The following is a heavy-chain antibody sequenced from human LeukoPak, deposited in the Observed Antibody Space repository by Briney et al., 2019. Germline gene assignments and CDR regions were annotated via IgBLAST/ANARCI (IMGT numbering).Heavy chain of an antibody. CDR3: ARCGPGSTSCYNKGNIGMDV. Sequence: ASVKVSCKSSGYTFTSYAMHWVRQAPGQKLEWMGWINAGNGDTKYSQKFQGRVTITRDTSASTAYMELSSLGSEDTAVYYCARCGPGSTSCYNKGNIGMDVWGKGTTVTVSS. CDR1: GYTFTSYA. CDR2: INAGNGDT. V-gene: IGHV1-3*01. J-gene: IGHJ6*04. D-gene: IGHD2-2*02.